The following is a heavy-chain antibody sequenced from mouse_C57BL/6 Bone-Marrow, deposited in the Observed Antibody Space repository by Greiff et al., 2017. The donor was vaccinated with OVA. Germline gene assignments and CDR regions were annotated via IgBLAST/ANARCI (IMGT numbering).Heavy chain of an antibody. V-gene: IGHV1-72*01. D-gene: IGHD1-1*01. J-gene: IGHJ2*01. Sequence: VQLQQPGAELVKPGASVKLSCKASGYTFTSYWMHWVKQRPGRGLEWIGRIDPNSGGTKYNEKFKSKATLTVDKPSSTAYMQLSSLTSADSAVYYCARGSSTTVVASDYWGQGTTLTVSS. CDR3: ARGSSTTVVASDY. CDR2: IDPNSGGT. CDR1: GYTFTSYW.